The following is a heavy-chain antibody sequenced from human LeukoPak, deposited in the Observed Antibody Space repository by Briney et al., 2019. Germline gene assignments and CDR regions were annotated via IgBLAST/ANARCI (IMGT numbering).Heavy chain of an antibody. CDR1: RFSFSNYG. J-gene: IGHJ3*02. CDR2: IWYDGSNK. D-gene: IGHD3-3*01. CDR3: ARTEKKILEWLLLGDDAFDI. V-gene: IGHV3-33*01. Sequence: PGRSLRLSCAASRFSFSNYGMHWVRQAPGKGLEWVAVIWYDGSNKYYADSVKGRFTISRDNSKNTLYLQMSSLRAEDTAVYYCARTEKKILEWLLLGDDAFDIWGQGTMVTVSS.